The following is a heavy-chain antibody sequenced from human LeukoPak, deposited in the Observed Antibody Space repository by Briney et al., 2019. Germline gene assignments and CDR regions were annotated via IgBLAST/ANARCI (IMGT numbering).Heavy chain of an antibody. Sequence: PGGSLRLSCAASGFTFSSDAMSWVRQAPGKGLEWVSGISWNSGSIGYADSVKGRFTISRDNAKNSLYLQMNSLRAEDTALYYCAKDSMGFLGYSYGYGPFDIWGQGTMVTVSS. CDR2: ISWNSGSI. J-gene: IGHJ3*02. V-gene: IGHV3-9*01. D-gene: IGHD5-18*01. CDR1: GFTFSSDA. CDR3: AKDSMGFLGYSYGYGPFDI.